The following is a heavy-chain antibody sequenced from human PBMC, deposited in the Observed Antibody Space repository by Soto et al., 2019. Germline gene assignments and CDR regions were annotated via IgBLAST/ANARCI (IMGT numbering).Heavy chain of an antibody. Sequence: GGSLRLSCAASGFTFSSYSMNWVRQAPGKGLEWVSSISSSSSYIYYADSVKGRFTISRDDSNDMTYMEMNSLKTEDTGVYYCTTDSLFTMTLVRFYLWGHGTLVTVSS. CDR1: GFTFSSYS. D-gene: IGHD2-2*01. V-gene: IGHV3-21*03. CDR3: TTDSLFTMTLVRFYL. CDR2: ISSSSSYI. J-gene: IGHJ5*02.